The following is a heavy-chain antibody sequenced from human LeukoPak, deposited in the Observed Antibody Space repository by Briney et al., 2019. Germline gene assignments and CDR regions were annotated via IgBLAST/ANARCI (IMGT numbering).Heavy chain of an antibody. CDR1: GYTFTSYD. D-gene: IGHD2-2*01. CDR3: ARRTVGYCSSTSCYDAFDI. CDR2: MNPNSGNT. J-gene: IGHJ3*02. V-gene: IGHV1-8*03. Sequence: ASVKVSCKASGYTFTSYDINWVRQATGQGLEWMGWMNPNSGNTGYAQKFQGRVTITRNTSISTAYMELSSLRSEDTAVYYCARRTVGYCSSTSCYDAFDIWGQGTMVTVSP.